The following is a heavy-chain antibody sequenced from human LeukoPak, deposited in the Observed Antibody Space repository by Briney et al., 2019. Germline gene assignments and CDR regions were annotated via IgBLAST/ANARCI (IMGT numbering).Heavy chain of an antibody. CDR3: TSSHYSSGS. V-gene: IGHV3-73*01. CDR2: IRSKANSYAT. J-gene: IGHJ5*02. CDR1: GFTFSGSA. D-gene: IGHD6-19*01. Sequence: HPGGSLRLSCAASGFTFSGSAMHWVRQASGKGLEWVGRIRSKANSYATAYAASVKGRLTISRDDSKNTAYLQMNSLKTEDTAVYYCTSSHYSSGSWGQGTLVTVSS.